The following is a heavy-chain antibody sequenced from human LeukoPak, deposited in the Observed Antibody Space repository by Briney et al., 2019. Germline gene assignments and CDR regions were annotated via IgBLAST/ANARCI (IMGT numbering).Heavy chain of an antibody. CDR2: ISGSGGST. CDR3: AKVTFISRTLDY. V-gene: IGHV3-23*01. Sequence: GGSLRLSCAASGFTFSSYAMGWVRQAPGKGLEWVSAISGSGGSTYYADSVKGRFTISRDNSKNTLYLQMNSLRAEDTAVYYCAKVTFISRTLDYWGQGTLVTVSS. CDR1: GFTFSSYA. D-gene: IGHD3-16*01. J-gene: IGHJ4*02.